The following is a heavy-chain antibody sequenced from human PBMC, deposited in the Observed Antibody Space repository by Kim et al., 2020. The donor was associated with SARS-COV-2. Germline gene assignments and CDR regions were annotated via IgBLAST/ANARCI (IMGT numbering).Heavy chain of an antibody. Sequence: GGSLRLSCAASGFTFSSYAMHWVRQAPGKGLEWVAVISYDGSNKYYADSVKGPFTISRDNSKNTLYLQMNSLRAEDTAVYYCARALGGSYYYGMDVWGQG. J-gene: IGHJ6*02. CDR3: ARALGGSYYYGMDV. CDR1: GFTFSSYA. D-gene: IGHD1-26*01. V-gene: IGHV3-30-3*01. CDR2: ISYDGSNK.